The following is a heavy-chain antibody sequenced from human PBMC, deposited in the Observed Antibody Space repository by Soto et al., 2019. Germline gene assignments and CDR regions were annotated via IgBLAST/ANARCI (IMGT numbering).Heavy chain of an antibody. J-gene: IGHJ6*02. V-gene: IGHV3-9*01. CDR2: ISWNSDNI. Sequence: GGSLRLSCASSGFTFDHYAMHWVRQAPGKGLEWVSSISWNSDNIAYADAVKGRFTISRDNAKNSLWLQMNSLRAEDTAFYYCAKDIMLVGPTGTHDFQGFLYYGMDVWGQGTTVTVSS. D-gene: IGHD2-21*01. CDR1: GFTFDHYA. CDR3: AKDIMLVGPTGTHDFQGFLYYGMDV.